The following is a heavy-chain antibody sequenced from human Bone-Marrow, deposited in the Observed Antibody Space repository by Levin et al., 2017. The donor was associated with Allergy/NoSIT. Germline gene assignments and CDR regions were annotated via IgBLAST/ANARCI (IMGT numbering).Heavy chain of an antibody. V-gene: IGHV4-34*01. CDR1: GGSFSGYY. Sequence: GSLRLSCAVYGGSFSGYYWSWIRQPPGKGLEWIGEINHSGSTNYNPSLKSRVTISVDTSKNQFSLKLSSVTAADTAVYYCASGGTSSDYWGQGTLVTVSS. CDR2: INHSGST. CDR3: ASGGTSSDY. J-gene: IGHJ4*02.